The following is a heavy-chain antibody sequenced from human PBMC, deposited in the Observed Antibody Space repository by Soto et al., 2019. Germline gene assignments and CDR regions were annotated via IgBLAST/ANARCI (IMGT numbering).Heavy chain of an antibody. D-gene: IGHD3-10*01. V-gene: IGHV4-31*03. CDR2: IYYSGST. CDR1: GGSISGGGYY. J-gene: IGHJ5*02. CDR3: ARGESIRGVRFDP. Sequence: QVQLQESGPGLVKPSQTLSLTCTVSGGSISGGGYYWSWIRQHPGKGLEWIGYIYYSGSTYYNPSLKSRVTISVDTSKNQFSLKLSSVTAADTAVYYCARGESIRGVRFDPWGQGTLVTVSS.